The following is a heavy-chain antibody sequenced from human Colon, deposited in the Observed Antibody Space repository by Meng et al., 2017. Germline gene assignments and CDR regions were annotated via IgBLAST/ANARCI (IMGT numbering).Heavy chain of an antibody. V-gene: IGHV5-51*01. Sequence: GESLKISCKGSGYSFTTYWIAWVRQMPGKGLESMGIIYPGDSDTRYSPSFQGQVTISADKSISTSYLQWSSLKASDTAIYYCARHMREWTGGENAFDIWGQGTMVTVSS. J-gene: IGHJ3*02. CDR1: GYSFTTYW. D-gene: IGHD3-3*01. CDR2: IYPGDSDT. CDR3: ARHMREWTGGENAFDI.